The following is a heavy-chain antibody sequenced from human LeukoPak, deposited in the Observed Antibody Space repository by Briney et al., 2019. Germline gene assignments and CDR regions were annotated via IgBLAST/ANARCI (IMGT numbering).Heavy chain of an antibody. V-gene: IGHV3-21*01. CDR3: TSLGTL. CDR2: ISSSSSYK. Sequence: GGSLRLSCTASGFTFSRFSLNWVRQAPGQGLEWVSSISSSSSYKDYAESVKGRFTIGRDNAKNIMFLQMNSLRVDDTAMYHCTSLGTLWGQGTLVTVSS. CDR1: GFTFSRFS. J-gene: IGHJ4*02.